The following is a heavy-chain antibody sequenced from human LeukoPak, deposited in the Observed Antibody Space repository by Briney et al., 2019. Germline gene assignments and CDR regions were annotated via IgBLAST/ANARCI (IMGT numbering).Heavy chain of an antibody. CDR1: GYTFTCYY. CDR2: INPNSSGT. D-gene: IGHD3-10*01. Sequence: ASVKVSCKASGYTFTCYYMHWVRQAPGQGLKWMGQINPNSSGTNYAQKFQGRVTMTRDTSISTAYTELSRLRSDDTAVYYCPRVRVFGETNNWFDRWGQGTLVTVSS. CDR3: PRVRVFGETNNWFDR. J-gene: IGHJ5*02. V-gene: IGHV1-2*06.